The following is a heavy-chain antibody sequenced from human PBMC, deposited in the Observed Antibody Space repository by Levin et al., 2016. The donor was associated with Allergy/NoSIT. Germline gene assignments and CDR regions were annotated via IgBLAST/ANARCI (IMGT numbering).Heavy chain of an antibody. V-gene: IGHV3-23*01. J-gene: IGHJ4*02. CDR2: ISGSGGST. Sequence: WIRQPPGKGLEWVSAISGSGGSTYYADSVKGRFTISRDNSKNTLYLQMNSLRAEDTAVYYCAKDMYSSSWYEAPITDYWGQGTLVTVSS. CDR3: AKDMYSSSWYEAPITDY. D-gene: IGHD6-13*01.